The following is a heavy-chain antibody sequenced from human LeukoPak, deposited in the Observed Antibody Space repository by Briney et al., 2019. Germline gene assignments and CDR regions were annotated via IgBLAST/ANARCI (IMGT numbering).Heavy chain of an antibody. Sequence: SVKASCKASGGTFSSYAISWVRQAPGQGLERMGRIIPIFGIANYAQKFQGRVTITADKSTSTAYMELSSLRSEDTAVYYCASTTNIVLMVYAIQEEYDYYGMDVWGQGTTVTVSS. CDR2: IIPIFGIA. J-gene: IGHJ6*02. CDR3: ASTTNIVLMVYAIQEEYDYYGMDV. CDR1: GGTFSSYA. D-gene: IGHD2-8*01. V-gene: IGHV1-69*04.